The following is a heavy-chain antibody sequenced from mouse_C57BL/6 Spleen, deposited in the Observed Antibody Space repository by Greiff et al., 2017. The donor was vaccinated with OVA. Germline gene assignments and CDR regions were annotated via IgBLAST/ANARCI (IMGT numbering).Heavy chain of an antibody. CDR3: ARQDYSNYCDY. CDR1: GFTFSSYG. Sequence: EVKLVESGGDLVKPGGSLKLSCAASGFTFSSYGMSWVRQTPDKRLEWVATISSGGSYTYYPDSVKGRFTISRDNAKNTLYLQMSSLKSEDTAMYYCARQDYSNYCDYWGQGTTLTVSS. CDR2: ISSGGSYT. D-gene: IGHD2-5*01. V-gene: IGHV5-6*01. J-gene: IGHJ2*01.